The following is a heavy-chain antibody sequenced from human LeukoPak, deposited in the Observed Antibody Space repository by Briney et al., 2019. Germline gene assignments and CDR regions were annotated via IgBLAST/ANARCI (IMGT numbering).Heavy chain of an antibody. CDR3: AALMPYGYRPGSGENSWGY. CDR1: GYRFTSYW. D-gene: IGHD5-18*01. CDR2: IYPGDSDT. J-gene: IGHJ4*02. Sequence: GGALQISCKGSGYRFTSYWIGWVRQLPGKGLEGMGIIYPGDSDTRYSPSFQGQVTISADKSISTAYLQWSSLKASDTAMYYCAALMPYGYRPGSGENSWGYWGQGTLVTVSS. V-gene: IGHV5-51*01.